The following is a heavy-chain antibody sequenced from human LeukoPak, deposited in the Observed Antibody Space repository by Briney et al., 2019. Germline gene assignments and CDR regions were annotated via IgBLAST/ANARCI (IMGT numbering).Heavy chain of an antibody. CDR3: ALTGSYYTIEYFQH. CDR1: GFTFSSYE. CDR2: ISSSGSTI. V-gene: IGHV3-48*03. D-gene: IGHD3-10*01. J-gene: IGHJ1*01. Sequence: PGGSLRLSCAASGFTFSSYEMNWVRQAPGKGLEWVSYISSSGSTIYYADSVKGRFTISRDNAKNSLYLQMNSLRAEDTAVYYCALTGSYYTIEYFQHWGQGTLVTVSS.